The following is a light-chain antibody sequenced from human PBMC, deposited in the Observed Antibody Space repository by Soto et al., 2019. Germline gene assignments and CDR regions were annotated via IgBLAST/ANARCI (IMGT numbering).Light chain of an antibody. CDR1: QSVNRY. CDR3: QQYAASPRT. CDR2: DAS. V-gene: IGKV3-11*01. Sequence: EIVLTQSPATLSLSPGERATLSCWASQSVNRYLVWYQQKPGQAPRLLMYDASKRATGIPARFSGSGSATDFTLTISRLEPEDFAVYYCQQYAASPRTFGQGTKVDI. J-gene: IGKJ1*01.